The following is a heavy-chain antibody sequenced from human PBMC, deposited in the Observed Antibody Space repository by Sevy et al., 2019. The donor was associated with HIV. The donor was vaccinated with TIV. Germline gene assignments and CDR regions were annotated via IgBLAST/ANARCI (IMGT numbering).Heavy chain of an antibody. Sequence: GGSLRLSCVASGFTFSDYDVSWVRQAPGKGLEWVAATSARDSSTYHADSVRGRFTISRDNSKNTLYLQVNSLRAEDTAVYYCAKAPDPSCKSTRCYYFDYWGQGALVTVSS. J-gene: IGHJ4*02. CDR1: GFTFSDYD. D-gene: IGHD2-2*01. CDR2: TSARDSST. CDR3: AKAPDPSCKSTRCYYFDY. V-gene: IGHV3-23*01.